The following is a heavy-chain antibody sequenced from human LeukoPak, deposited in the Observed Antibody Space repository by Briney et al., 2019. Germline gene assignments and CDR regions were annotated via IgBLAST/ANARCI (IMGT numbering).Heavy chain of an antibody. V-gene: IGHV4-39*01. CDR2: IYYTDNT. Sequence: SETLSLTCTVSGGSVSSSLYYWGWIRQPPGKGLEWIGSIYYTDNTYYNPSLKSRVTISLDRSMNQFSLKLSSVTAADTAVYYCARFRGAVAGLNYYFDYWGQGTLVTVSS. CDR1: GGSVSSSLYY. J-gene: IGHJ4*02. D-gene: IGHD6-19*01. CDR3: ARFRGAVAGLNYYFDY.